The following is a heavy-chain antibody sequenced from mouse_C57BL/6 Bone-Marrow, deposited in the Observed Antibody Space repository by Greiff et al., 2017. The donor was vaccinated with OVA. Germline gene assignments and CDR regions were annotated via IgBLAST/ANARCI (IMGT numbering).Heavy chain of an antibody. V-gene: IGHV1-31*01. J-gene: IGHJ4*01. CDR2: IYPYNGVS. Sequence: EVQLQQSGPELVKPGASVKLSCKASGYSFTGYYMHWVKQSPGNILDWIGYIYPYNGVSSYNQKFKGKATLTGDKSSSTAYLELRSLTSEDSAVYYCARMEIYYSYLDYYAMDYWGQGTSVTVSS. CDR3: ARMEIYYSYLDYYAMDY. D-gene: IGHD2-12*01. CDR1: GYSFTGYY.